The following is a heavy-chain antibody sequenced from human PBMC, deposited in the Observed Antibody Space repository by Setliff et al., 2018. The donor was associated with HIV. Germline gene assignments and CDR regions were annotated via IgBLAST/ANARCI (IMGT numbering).Heavy chain of an antibody. V-gene: IGHV3-21*01. CDR2: ISSSNNYI. J-gene: IGHJ4*02. D-gene: IGHD1-1*01. Sequence: GASLRLSCAASGFTLSSYNMNWLRQAPGKGLEWVSSISSSNNYIYYADSVKGRFSISRDNAKNSLYLQMNSLRPEDTAVYYCARATIPLVPFGYWGQGTLVTVSS. CDR3: ARATIPLVPFGY. CDR1: GFTLSSYN.